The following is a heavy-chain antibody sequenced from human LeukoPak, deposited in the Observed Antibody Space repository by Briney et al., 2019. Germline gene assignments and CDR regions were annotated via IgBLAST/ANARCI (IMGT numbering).Heavy chain of an antibody. D-gene: IGHD4-17*01. CDR1: GGSLSGFY. J-gene: IGHJ4*02. Sequence: SETLSLTCNLSGGSLSGFYRSWLRQPPGKGLEWIAYRESNGYTEYYPSLMSRVKISLDTSKNQLSLELTSVTAADTAVYYCARGVYGAYFDFWGQGTLVTVSS. CDR3: ARGVYGAYFDF. CDR2: RESNGYT. V-gene: IGHV4-59*01.